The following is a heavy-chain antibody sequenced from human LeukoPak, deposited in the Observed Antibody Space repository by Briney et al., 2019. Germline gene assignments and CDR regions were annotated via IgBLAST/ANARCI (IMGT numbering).Heavy chain of an antibody. J-gene: IGHJ4*02. Sequence: SETLSLTCTVSGGSISSGGYYWSWIRQHPGKGLEWIGYIYYSGSTYYNPSLKSRVTISVDTSKNQFSLKLSSVTAADTAVYYCARNDFGYSSSWYGLGGSTVDYWGQGTLVTVSS. V-gene: IGHV4-31*03. CDR2: IYYSGST. CDR1: GGSISSGGYY. CDR3: ARNDFGYSSSWYGLGGSTVDY. D-gene: IGHD6-13*01.